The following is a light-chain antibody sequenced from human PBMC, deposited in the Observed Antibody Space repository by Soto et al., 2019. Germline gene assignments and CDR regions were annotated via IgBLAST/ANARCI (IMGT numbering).Light chain of an antibody. CDR2: DAS. Sequence: ETVMTQSPATLSVSPGERVTLSCRASQSVGGYLAWYQQKPGRAPRLLFYDASDGATGIPARFSASGSKTDYTLTISSLQSEDFAIYYCQQYNQWPWTFGQGTKLEVK. V-gene: IGKV3-15*01. CDR1: QSVGGY. J-gene: IGKJ1*01. CDR3: QQYNQWPWT.